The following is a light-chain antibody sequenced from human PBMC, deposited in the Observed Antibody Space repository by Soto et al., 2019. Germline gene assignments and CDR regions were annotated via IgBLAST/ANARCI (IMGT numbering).Light chain of an antibody. CDR2: WAS. V-gene: IGKV4-1*01. CDR3: KQYYRTPVT. J-gene: IGKJ4*01. Sequence: DIVMTQSPDSLAVSLGERATINCKSSQSILFSSNNKNYLTWYQQKPGQPPKPLIYWASTRESGVPDRFSGSGSGTDLTLAIRSLQAEDVAVYYCKQYYRTPVTFGGGTKVEIK. CDR1: QSILFSSNNKNY.